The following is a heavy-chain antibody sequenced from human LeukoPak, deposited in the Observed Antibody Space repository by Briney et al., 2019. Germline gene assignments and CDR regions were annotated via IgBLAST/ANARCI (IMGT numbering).Heavy chain of an antibody. J-gene: IGHJ5*02. V-gene: IGHV4-39*07. Sequence: SETLSLTCTVSGGSMSDSSTYYWGWVRQPPGKGLEWIGRIYTSGSTNYNPSLKSRVTMSVDTSKNQFSLKLSSVTAADTAVYYCARDGSSSWYGDWFDPWGQGTLVTVSS. CDR1: GGSMSDSSTYY. CDR2: IYTSGST. CDR3: ARDGSSSWYGDWFDP. D-gene: IGHD6-13*01.